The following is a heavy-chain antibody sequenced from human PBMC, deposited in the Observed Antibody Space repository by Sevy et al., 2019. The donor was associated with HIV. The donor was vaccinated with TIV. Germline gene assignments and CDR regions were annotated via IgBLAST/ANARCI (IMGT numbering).Heavy chain of an antibody. D-gene: IGHD2-8*01. Sequence: GGSLRLSCAASGFTFSKYSMSWVRQPPGKGLEWVSTLSFGCGEINYEGSLKGRFTISRDNSKSSVYLQMNNLRPEDTAVYYCAREGCTKPHDYWGQGTLVTVSS. CDR1: GFTFSKYS. V-gene: IGHV3-23*01. CDR2: LSFGCGEI. CDR3: AREGCTKPHDY. J-gene: IGHJ4*02.